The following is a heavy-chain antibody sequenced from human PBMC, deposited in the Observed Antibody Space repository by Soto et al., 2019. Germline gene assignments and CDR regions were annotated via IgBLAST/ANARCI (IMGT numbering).Heavy chain of an antibody. Sequence: SETLSLTCTVSGASIIDYYCIWSRHPSFQSLEWIVRVYVTGTTYFNPSLKSRVTMSVDTSNNQVSLKLSSVTAADSAIYYCARDGEYTSGWYSFDSWGPGTLVTVSS. CDR3: ARDGEYTSGWYSFDS. D-gene: IGHD6-19*01. CDR2: VYVTGTT. V-gene: IGHV4-4*07. CDR1: GASIIDYY. J-gene: IGHJ5*01.